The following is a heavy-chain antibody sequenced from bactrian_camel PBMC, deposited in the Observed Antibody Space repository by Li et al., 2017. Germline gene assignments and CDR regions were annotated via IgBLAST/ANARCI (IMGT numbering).Heavy chain of an antibody. CDR1: GYTQRSGC. D-gene: IGHD2*01. Sequence: VQLVESGGGSVQTGGSLRLSCAARGYTQRSGCLAWFRQVPGKEREMVAQIQDDGMKHYGGTAKGRFTISKDNAKNTLYLQMYSLKPEDTAMYYCAMDPPTYCSAGYSILASEVWGQGTQVTVS. CDR2: IQDDGMK. CDR3: AMDPPTYCSAGYSILASEV. J-gene: IGHJ2*01. V-gene: IGHV3S6*01.